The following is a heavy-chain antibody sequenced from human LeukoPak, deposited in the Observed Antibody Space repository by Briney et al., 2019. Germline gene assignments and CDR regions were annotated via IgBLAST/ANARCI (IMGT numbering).Heavy chain of an antibody. D-gene: IGHD6-13*01. CDR3: ARVARPAAGMVYYYYMDV. V-gene: IGHV4-4*02. J-gene: IGHJ6*03. Sequence: SGTLSLTCAVSGDSMSGTNWWSWVRQAPGKGLEWIGEIYHDGSTNYNPSLKSRVTISVDTSKNQFSLKLCSVTAADTAVYYCARVARPAAGMVYYYYMDVWGKGTTVTISS. CDR2: IYHDGST. CDR1: GDSMSGTNW.